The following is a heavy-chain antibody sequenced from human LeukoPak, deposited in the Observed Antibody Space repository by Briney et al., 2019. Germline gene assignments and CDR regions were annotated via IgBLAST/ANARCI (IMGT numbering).Heavy chain of an antibody. CDR1: GASISSYY. J-gene: IGHJ4*02. D-gene: IGHD2-21*02. CDR3: ARVKGVVTAILDY. Sequence: PSETLSLTCTVSGASISSYYWSWIRQPPGKGLEWTGYIYYSGSTNYNPSLKSRVTFSVDTSKNQFSLKLISVTAADTAVYYCARVKGVVTAILDYWGQGTLVTVSS. CDR2: IYYSGST. V-gene: IGHV4-59*01.